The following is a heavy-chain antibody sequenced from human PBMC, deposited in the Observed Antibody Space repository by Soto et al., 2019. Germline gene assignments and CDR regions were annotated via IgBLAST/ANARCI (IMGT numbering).Heavy chain of an antibody. CDR1: GGTFSSYR. CDR3: ARDSGAKLSSS. J-gene: IGHJ4*02. V-gene: IGHV1-69*13. CDR2: IVPIYRTA. Sequence: SVKVSCKASGGTFSSYRINWVRQAPGQGLEWVGGIVPIYRTADYAKKFQGRVTITADESARTAYMELRGLKSQDTAVYYCARDSGAKLSSSWGQGTLVTVSS. D-gene: IGHD6-13*01.